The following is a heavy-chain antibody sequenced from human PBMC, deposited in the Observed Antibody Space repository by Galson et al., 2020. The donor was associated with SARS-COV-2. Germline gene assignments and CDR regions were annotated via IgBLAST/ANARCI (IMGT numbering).Heavy chain of an antibody. CDR1: GFTFKSHW. Sequence: GGSLRLSCAASGFTFKSHWMDWVRQVPGKGLEWVSHINIDGSVTRYADSVKGRFTISRDNAEDTLYLQMNSLRVEDTAVYYCVRGGAFGTREVDFWGQGTRVTVSS. D-gene: IGHD3-3*02. V-gene: IGHV3-74*01. J-gene: IGHJ4*02. CDR3: VRGGAFGTREVDF. CDR2: INIDGSVT.